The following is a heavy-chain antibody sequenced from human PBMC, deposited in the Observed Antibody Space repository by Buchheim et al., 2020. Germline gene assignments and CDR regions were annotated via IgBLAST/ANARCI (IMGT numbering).Heavy chain of an antibody. CDR1: GFTFSSYA. J-gene: IGHJ4*02. V-gene: IGHV3-48*02. CDR2: ISSSSSTI. CDR3: ARAIAPIGGPWWFYFDY. D-gene: IGHD2-8*02. Sequence: EVQLLESGGGLVQPGGSLRLSCAASGFTFSSYAMSWVRQAPGKGLEWVSYISSSSSTIYYADSVKGRFTISRDNAKNSLYLQMNSLRDEDTAVYYCARAIAPIGGPWWFYFDYWGQGTL.